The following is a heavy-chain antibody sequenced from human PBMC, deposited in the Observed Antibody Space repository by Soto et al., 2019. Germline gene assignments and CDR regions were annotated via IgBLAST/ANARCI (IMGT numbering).Heavy chain of an antibody. CDR3: ARMGITMIVVGRSYGMDV. CDR2: INHSGST. J-gene: IGHJ6*01. V-gene: IGHV4-34*01. D-gene: IGHD3-22*01. CDR1: GGSFSGYY. Sequence: PSETLSLTCAVYGGSFSGYYWSWIRQPPGKGLEWIGEINHSGSTNYNPSLKSRVTISVDTSKNQFSLKLSSVTAADTAVYYCARMGITMIVVGRSYGMDVWGQGTTVTVS.